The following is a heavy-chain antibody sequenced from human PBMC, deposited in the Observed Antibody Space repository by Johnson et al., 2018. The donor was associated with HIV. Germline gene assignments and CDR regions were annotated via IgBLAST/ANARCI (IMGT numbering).Heavy chain of an antibody. CDR1: GFTVSSNY. CDR3: ARVRGGTGHGAFDI. CDR2: ITGSGGNT. V-gene: IGHV3-11*04. Sequence: QVQLVESGGGLVQPGGSLRLSCAASGFTVSSNYMSWVRQAPGKGLEWVSSITGSGGNTYDADSVKGRFTISRDNAKNSLYLQMSSLRAEDTAVYYCARVRGGTGHGAFDIWGQGTMVTVSS. J-gene: IGHJ3*02.